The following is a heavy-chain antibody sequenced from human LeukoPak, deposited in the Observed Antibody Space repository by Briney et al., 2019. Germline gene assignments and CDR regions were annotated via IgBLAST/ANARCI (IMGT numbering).Heavy chain of an antibody. D-gene: IGHD6-13*01. CDR2: ISAYNGNT. Sequence: ASVKVSCKASGYTFTSYGISWVRQAPGQGLEWMGWISAYNGNTNYAQKLQGRVTMTTDTSTSTAYMELRSLRSDDTAVYYCARVGPRISGYSSSWYNWFDPWGQGTLVTVSS. J-gene: IGHJ5*02. CDR3: ARVGPRISGYSSSWYNWFDP. V-gene: IGHV1-18*01. CDR1: GYTFTSYG.